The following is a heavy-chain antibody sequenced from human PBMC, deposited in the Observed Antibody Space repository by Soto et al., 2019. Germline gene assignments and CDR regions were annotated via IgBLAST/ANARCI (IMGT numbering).Heavy chain of an antibody. CDR1: GGSISTGGYY. V-gene: IGHV4-31*03. D-gene: IGHD3-22*01. Sequence: SETLSLTCTVSGGSISTGGYYWSWIRQHPGKGLECIGYIYYRGTTYYNPSLKSRVTISVDASKSQFSLKLNSVTAADTAVYYCATNGGYYDSSGPKYVPHWGQGTLVTVS. CDR3: ATNGGYYDSSGPKYVPH. J-gene: IGHJ1*01. CDR2: IYYRGTT.